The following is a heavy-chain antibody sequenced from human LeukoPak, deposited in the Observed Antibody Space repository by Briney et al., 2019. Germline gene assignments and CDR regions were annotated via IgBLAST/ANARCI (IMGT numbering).Heavy chain of an antibody. V-gene: IGHV3-7*03. CDR2: INQNGGVK. CDR1: GFIFGDYW. D-gene: IGHD4-23*01. J-gene: IGHJ4*02. Sequence: GGSLRLSCVASGFIFGDYWMRRVRQAPGKGLEWVATINQNGGVKYVDSVKGRFTISRDNAKTSLFLQMNSLRIDDTAMYYCTRTVNSASDFWGQGTLVTVSS. CDR3: TRTVNSASDF.